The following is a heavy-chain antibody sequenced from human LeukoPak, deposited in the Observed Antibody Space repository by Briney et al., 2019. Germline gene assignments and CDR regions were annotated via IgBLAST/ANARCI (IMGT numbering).Heavy chain of an antibody. V-gene: IGHV1-69*05. Sequence: ASVKVSCKASGGTFSSYAISWVRQAPGHGLEWMGGIIPIFGTANYAQKFQGRVTITTDESTSTAYMELSSLRSEDTAVYYCARAPHGYGDYVRAFDIWGQGTMVTVSS. J-gene: IGHJ3*02. CDR3: ARAPHGYGDYVRAFDI. CDR1: GGTFSSYA. D-gene: IGHD4-17*01. CDR2: IIPIFGTA.